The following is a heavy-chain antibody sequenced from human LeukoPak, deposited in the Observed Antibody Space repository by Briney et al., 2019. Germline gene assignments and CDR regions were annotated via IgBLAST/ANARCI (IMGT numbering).Heavy chain of an antibody. CDR2: IKTDGSTK. CDR1: GFIFSSYW. CDR3: ARDWSPSTVTTPEDAFDI. V-gene: IGHV3-74*01. Sequence: GGSLRLSCAGSGFIFSSYWMHWVRQAPGKGLMWVSRIKTDGSTKYYADSVKGRFTISRDNSKNTLYLQMNSLRAEDTAVYYCARDWSPSTVTTPEDAFDIWGQGTMVTVSS. D-gene: IGHD4-17*01. J-gene: IGHJ3*02.